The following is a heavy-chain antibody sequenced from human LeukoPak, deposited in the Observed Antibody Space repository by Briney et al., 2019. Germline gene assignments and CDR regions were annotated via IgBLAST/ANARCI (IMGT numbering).Heavy chain of an antibody. CDR3: ARWGSGATTNAFDI. J-gene: IGHJ3*02. V-gene: IGHV1-2*02. CDR2: INPNSGGT. D-gene: IGHD1-26*01. Sequence: GASVKVSCKASGYTFTGYYMHWVRQAPGQGLEWMGWINPNSGGTNYAQKFQGRVTMTRDTSISTAYMELSRLRSDDTAVYYCARWGSGATTNAFDIWGQGTMVTVSS. CDR1: GYTFTGYY.